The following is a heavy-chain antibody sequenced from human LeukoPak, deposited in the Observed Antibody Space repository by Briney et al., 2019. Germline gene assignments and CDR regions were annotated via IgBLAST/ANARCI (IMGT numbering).Heavy chain of an antibody. CDR3: ARLYDSSGYTNWLDP. CDR1: GGSISSHY. CDR2: IYYSGST. D-gene: IGHD3-22*01. V-gene: IGHV4-59*11. J-gene: IGHJ5*02. Sequence: PSETLSLTCTVSGGSISSHYWSWIRQPPGKGLEWIGYIYYSGSTKHNPSLKSRVTISVDTPESQFSLKLSSVTAADTAVYYCARLYDSSGYTNWLDPWGQGTLVTVSS.